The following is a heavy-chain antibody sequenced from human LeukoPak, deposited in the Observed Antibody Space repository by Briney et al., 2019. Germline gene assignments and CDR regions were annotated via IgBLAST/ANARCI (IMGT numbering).Heavy chain of an antibody. V-gene: IGHV3-23*01. CDR1: GFAFSSYA. CDR2: ISGSGGST. Sequence: GGPLRLSCAASGFAFSSYAMSWVRQAPGKGLEWVSAISGSGGSTYYADSVKGRFTISRDNSKNTLYLQMNSLRAEDTAVYYCAKGHYYDSSGYDNWFDPWGQGTLVTVSS. J-gene: IGHJ5*02. D-gene: IGHD3-22*01. CDR3: AKGHYYDSSGYDNWFDP.